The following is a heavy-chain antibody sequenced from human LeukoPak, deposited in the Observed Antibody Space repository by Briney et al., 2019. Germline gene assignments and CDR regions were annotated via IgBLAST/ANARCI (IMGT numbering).Heavy chain of an antibody. CDR2: IYYSGST. V-gene: IGHV4-31*03. J-gene: IGHJ4*02. Sequence: SETLSLTCTVSGGSISSGGYYWSWIRQRPGKGLEWIGYIYYSGSTYYNPSLKSRVTISVDTSKNQFSLKLSSVTAADTAVYYCARSDGGYFDYWGQGTLVTVSS. CDR1: GGSISSGGYY. D-gene: IGHD2-8*02. CDR3: ARSDGGYFDY.